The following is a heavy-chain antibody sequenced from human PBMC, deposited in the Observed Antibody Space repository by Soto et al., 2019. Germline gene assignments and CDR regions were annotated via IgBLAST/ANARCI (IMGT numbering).Heavy chain of an antibody. CDR3: ATEGDGSGSYYYGMDV. J-gene: IGHJ6*02. D-gene: IGHD3-22*01. Sequence: QVQLVQSGAEVKKPGSSVKVSCKASGGTFSSYAITWVRQAPGQGLEWMGGIIPIFGTANYAQKFQGRVTITADESTSTAYMELSSLRSEDTAVYYCATEGDGSGSYYYGMDVWRQGTTVTVSS. CDR1: GGTFSSYA. V-gene: IGHV1-69*12. CDR2: IIPIFGTA.